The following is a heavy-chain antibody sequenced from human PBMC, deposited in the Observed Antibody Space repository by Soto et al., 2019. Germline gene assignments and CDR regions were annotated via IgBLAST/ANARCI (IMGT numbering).Heavy chain of an antibody. CDR2: INHSGST. CDR1: GGSFSGYY. V-gene: IGHV4-34*01. CDR3: ARGREIAAAGGPFDY. Sequence: SETLSLTCAVYGGSFSGYYWSWIRQPPGKGLEWIGEINHSGSTNYNPSLKSRVTISVDTSKNQFSLKLSSVTAADTAVYYCARGREIAAAGGPFDYWGQGTLVTVSS. D-gene: IGHD6-13*01. J-gene: IGHJ4*02.